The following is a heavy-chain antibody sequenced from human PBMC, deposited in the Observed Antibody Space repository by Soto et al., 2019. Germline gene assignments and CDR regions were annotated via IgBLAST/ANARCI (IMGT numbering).Heavy chain of an antibody. Sequence: GGSLRLSCVVSVFPFGANAMSWVRQAPGKGLEWVSGLSNTGRRTSYADSVKGRFNISRDNSENTVYLQMNSLRVEDTAVYYCATEMGATQGPFDNWRQVTLVTVSS. V-gene: IGHV3-23*01. CDR2: LSNTGRRT. CDR3: ATEMGATQGPFDN. D-gene: IGHD1-26*01. CDR1: VFPFGANA. J-gene: IGHJ4*02.